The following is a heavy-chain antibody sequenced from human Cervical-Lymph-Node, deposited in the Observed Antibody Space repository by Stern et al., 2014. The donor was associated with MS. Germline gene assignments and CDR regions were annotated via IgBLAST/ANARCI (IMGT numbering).Heavy chain of an antibody. CDR3: ARGNWNYEGMGY. V-gene: IGHV3-33*01. Sequence: VQLVQSGGGVVQPGRSLRLSRAASGFTLSNYGMPWVRQAPGKGMEWLAVIWYDGNKKYYADSVRGRFTISRDNSKNTLFLQMSSLTAEDTALYYCARGNWNYEGMGYWGQGTLVTVSS. J-gene: IGHJ4*02. D-gene: IGHD1-7*01. CDR1: GFTLSNYG. CDR2: IWYDGNKK.